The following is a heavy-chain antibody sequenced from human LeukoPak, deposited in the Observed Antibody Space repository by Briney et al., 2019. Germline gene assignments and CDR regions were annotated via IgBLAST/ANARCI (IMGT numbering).Heavy chain of an antibody. V-gene: IGHV1-18*01. Sequence: SVSLSCKASGYTFTSYGISWVRPAPGQGLEWMGWISAYNGNTNYAQKLQGRTTMTTDTSTSTAYMKLRSLRSDDTAVYYCARDHIAVAGNAAFDIWGKGTIVSVSS. CDR1: GYTFTSYG. D-gene: IGHD6-19*01. J-gene: IGHJ3*02. CDR2: ISAYNGNT. CDR3: ARDHIAVAGNAAFDI.